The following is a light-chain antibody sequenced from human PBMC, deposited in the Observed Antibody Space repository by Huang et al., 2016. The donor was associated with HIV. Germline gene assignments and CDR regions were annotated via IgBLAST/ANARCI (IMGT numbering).Light chain of an antibody. V-gene: IGKV3D-20*01. CDR1: QRVSSSY. J-gene: IGKJ5*01. CDR3: QQYGSSPIT. CDR2: DAS. Sequence: EIVLTQSPATLSLSPGERATLSCGARQRVSSSYLAWYQQKPGLAPRLLIYDASGRATGIPDRFSGSGSGTDFTLTISRLEPEDFAVYYCQQYGSSPITFGQGTRLEIK.